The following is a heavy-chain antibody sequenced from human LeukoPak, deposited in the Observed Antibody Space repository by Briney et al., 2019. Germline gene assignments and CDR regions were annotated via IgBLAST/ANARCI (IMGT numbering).Heavy chain of an antibody. J-gene: IGHJ4*02. CDR2: SYYSGST. Sequence: PSGTLSLTCTVFGGSMSSSTYYWGWIRQPPGKGLEWIGNSYYSGSTYYTPSLKSRVTISVDTSKKQFSLKLRSVTAADTAVYFCARRRIVVVPAATEYFDYWGQGTLVTVSS. V-gene: IGHV4-39*01. CDR3: ARRRIVVVPAATEYFDY. CDR1: GGSMSSSTYY. D-gene: IGHD2-2*01.